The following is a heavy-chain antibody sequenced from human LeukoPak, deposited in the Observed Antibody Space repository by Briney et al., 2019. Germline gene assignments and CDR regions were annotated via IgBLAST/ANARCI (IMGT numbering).Heavy chain of an antibody. CDR2: INHSGRT. CDR3: ARHLRAGTSRIFVY. V-gene: IGHV4-34*01. J-gene: IGHJ4*02. CDR1: GGSFSSYY. Sequence: SETLSLTCAVHGGSFSSYYGSWIRQPPRKGLEWVGVINHSGRTNYNPSLTSRVTIPVEKTKNQIPLKRNSVAAADTAGYYCARHLRAGTSRIFVYWGQGPWVTVPS. D-gene: IGHD3-10*01.